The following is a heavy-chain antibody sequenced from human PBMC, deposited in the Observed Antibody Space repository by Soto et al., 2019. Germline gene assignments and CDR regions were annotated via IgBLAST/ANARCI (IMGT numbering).Heavy chain of an antibody. J-gene: IGHJ4*02. V-gene: IGHV4-4*02. CDR1: GGSISSSNW. CDR3: ARVGIAVQHYFDY. Sequence: SETLSLTCAVSGGSISSSNWWSWVRQPPGKGLEWIGEIYHSGSTNYNPSLKSRVTISVDKSKNQFSLKLSSVTAADTAVYYCARVGIAVQHYFDYWGQGNLVTVSS. D-gene: IGHD6-19*01. CDR2: IYHSGST.